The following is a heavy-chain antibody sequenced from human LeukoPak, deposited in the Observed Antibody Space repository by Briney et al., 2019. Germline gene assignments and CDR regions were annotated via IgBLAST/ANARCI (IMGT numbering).Heavy chain of an antibody. D-gene: IGHD6-13*01. CDR2: ISTYNGKT. J-gene: IGHJ4*02. Sequence: ASVRVSYKASGYTFTSYGVTCVRQAPGQGLEWVAWISTYNGKTNFIESLRGRVSLTTDTSTNTAYMELRSLRSDDTAVYYCARAPNLATTGNFDFWGQGTLVTVS. CDR3: ARAPNLATTGNFDF. CDR1: GYTFTSYG. V-gene: IGHV1-18*01.